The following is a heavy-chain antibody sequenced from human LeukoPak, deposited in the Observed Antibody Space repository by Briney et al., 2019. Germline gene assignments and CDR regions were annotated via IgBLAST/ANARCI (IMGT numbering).Heavy chain of an antibody. CDR3: TRVTHDFWYYYMDV. CDR1: GFTFDDYA. V-gene: IGHV3-49*04. CDR2: IRGKAYGGTT. J-gene: IGHJ6*03. D-gene: IGHD3-3*01. Sequence: GGSLRLSCTASGFTFDDYAMSWVRQAPGKGREWVGFIRGKAYGGTTEYAASVKGRFTISRDDSKSIAYLQMNSLKTEDTAVYYCTRVTHDFWYYYMDVWGKGATVSVSS.